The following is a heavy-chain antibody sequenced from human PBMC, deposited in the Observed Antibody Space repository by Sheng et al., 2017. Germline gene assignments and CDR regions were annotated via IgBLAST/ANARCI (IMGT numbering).Heavy chain of an antibody. D-gene: IGHD4-17*01. CDR3: VRDEVGSAGDPDY. J-gene: IGHJ4*02. CDR1: GFSFFDFT. V-gene: IGHV3-21*01. CDR2: ISETSMYI. Sequence: ESGGGLVKPGGSLRLSCASSGFSFFDFTMNWVRQGPGKGLEWVSTISETSMYIHYADSVKGRFTISRDNVKNSLYLQMNRLRVEDTAVYYCVRDEVGSAGDPDYWGQGTLVTVSS.